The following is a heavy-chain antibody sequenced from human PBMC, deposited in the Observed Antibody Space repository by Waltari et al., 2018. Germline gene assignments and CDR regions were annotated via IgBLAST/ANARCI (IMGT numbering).Heavy chain of an antibody. V-gene: IGHV4-34*01. D-gene: IGHD3-3*01. CDR2: INHSGST. CDR1: GGSFSGYY. J-gene: IGHJ4*02. CDR3: ARGRGWLVYLFDY. Sequence: QVQLQQWGAGLLKPSETLSLTCAVYGGSFSGYYWSWIRQPPGKGLEWIGEINHSGSTNYNPSLKSRVTISVDTSKNQFSLKLSSVTAADTAVYYCARGRGWLVYLFDYWGQGTLVTVSS.